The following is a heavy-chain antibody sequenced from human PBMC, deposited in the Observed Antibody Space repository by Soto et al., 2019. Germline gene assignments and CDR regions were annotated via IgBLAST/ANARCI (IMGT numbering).Heavy chain of an antibody. Sequence: EVQLVESGGGLVQPGGSLRLSCAASGFTFSSYSMNWVRQAPGKGLEWVSYISSSSSTIYYADSVKGRFTISRDNAKNSLYLQMNSLRDEDTAVYYYARERAVGIAVALNWFDPWGQGTLVTVSS. CDR3: ARERAVGIAVALNWFDP. J-gene: IGHJ5*02. CDR2: ISSSSSTI. CDR1: GFTFSSYS. V-gene: IGHV3-48*02. D-gene: IGHD6-19*01.